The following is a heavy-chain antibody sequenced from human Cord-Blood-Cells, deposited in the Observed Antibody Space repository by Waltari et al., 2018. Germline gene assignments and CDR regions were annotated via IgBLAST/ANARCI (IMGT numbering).Heavy chain of an antibody. CDR3: ARQGVAGYYYYYMDV. Sequence: QVQLQESGPGLVKPSETLSLTCTVPGGSISRYYWSWIRQPPGKGLEWIGYIYYSGSTNYNPSLKSRVTISVDTSKNQFSLKLSSVTAADTAVYYCARQGVAGYYYYYMDVWGKGTTVTVSS. J-gene: IGHJ6*03. CDR1: GGSISRYY. D-gene: IGHD6-19*01. CDR2: IYYSGST. V-gene: IGHV4-59*08.